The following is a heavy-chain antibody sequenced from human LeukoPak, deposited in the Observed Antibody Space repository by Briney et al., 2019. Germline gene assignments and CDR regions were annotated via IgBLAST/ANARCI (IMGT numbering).Heavy chain of an antibody. CDR1: GFTFDDYA. CDR2: ISWNSGSI. V-gene: IGHV3-9*01. J-gene: IGHJ4*02. CDR3: ARDPGIFGVVQYDY. D-gene: IGHD3-3*01. Sequence: GRSLRLSCAASGFTFDDYAMHWVRPAPGEGLEWVSGISWNSGSIGYADSVKGRFTISRDNAKNSLYLQMNSLRAEDTAVYYCARDPGIFGVVQYDYWGQGTLVTVSS.